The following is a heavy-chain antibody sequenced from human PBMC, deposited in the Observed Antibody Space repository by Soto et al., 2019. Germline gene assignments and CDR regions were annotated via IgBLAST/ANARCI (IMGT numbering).Heavy chain of an antibody. V-gene: IGHV2-5*02. D-gene: IGHD1-1*01. CDR2: IYWDDDK. Sequence: ASCPTLVNPTQTLTLTCPFSGFSLSTSGVGVGWIRQPPGKALEWLALIYWDDDKRYSPSLKTRLTITKDSSKKQVVLTMTNMDPVDTATYYCARSFREGYNDDPYFFDYWGQGTLVTVSS. J-gene: IGHJ4*02. CDR1: GFSLSTSGVG. CDR3: ARSFREGYNDDPYFFDY.